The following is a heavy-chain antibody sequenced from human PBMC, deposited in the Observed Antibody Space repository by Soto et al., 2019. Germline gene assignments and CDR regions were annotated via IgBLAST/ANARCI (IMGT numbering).Heavy chain of an antibody. CDR3: ARDRAFRPYSVSYTGMDV. J-gene: IGHJ6*02. D-gene: IGHD1-26*01. CDR1: GFTFSSYS. CDR2: ISYDGSNK. Sequence: QVQLVESGGGVVQPGRSLRLSCAASGFTFSSYSMHWVRQAPGKGLEWVSVISYDGSNKYYADSVKGRFTISRDNSKNSLDLQMNCLSAEETAVYYCARDRAFRPYSVSYTGMDVWGQGTTVTVSS. V-gene: IGHV3-30-3*01.